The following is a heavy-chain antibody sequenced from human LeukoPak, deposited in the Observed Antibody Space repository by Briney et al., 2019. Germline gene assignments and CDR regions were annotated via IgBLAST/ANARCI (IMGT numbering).Heavy chain of an antibody. CDR2: ISYDGSNK. J-gene: IGHJ3*02. V-gene: IGHV3-30*03. D-gene: IGHD3-22*01. Sequence: PGGSLRLSCTASGFTFSSYGMHGVRQAPGKGLEWGAVISYDGSNKYYADSVKGRFIISRDNAKNTLYLQINSLRTEDTAVYYCAREYNSGPKQTDAFDIWGQGTMVTVSS. CDR1: GFTFSSYG. CDR3: AREYNSGPKQTDAFDI.